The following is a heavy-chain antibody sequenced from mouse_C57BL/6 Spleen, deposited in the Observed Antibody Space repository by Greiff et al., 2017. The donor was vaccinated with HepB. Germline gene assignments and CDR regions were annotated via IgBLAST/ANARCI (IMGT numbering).Heavy chain of an antibody. Sequence: EVQGVASGGGLVKPGGSLKLSCAASGFTFSDSGMHWVRQAPEKGLEWVAYISSGCSTIYYADTVKGRFTISRDNAKSTLFLPMTSLRSEDTAMDYCGRKDDSNYGGDYCDCWGQGTTHTVST. CDR1: GFTFSDSG. V-gene: IGHV5-17*01. CDR3: GRKDDSNYGGDYCDC. J-gene: IGHJ2*01. D-gene: IGHD2-5*01. CDR2: ISSGCSTI.